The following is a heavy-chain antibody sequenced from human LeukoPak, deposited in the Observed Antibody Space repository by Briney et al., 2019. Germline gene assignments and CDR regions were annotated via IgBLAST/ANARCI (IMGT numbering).Heavy chain of an antibody. CDR1: GGSISSYY. Sequence: PSETLSLTCTVSGGSISSYYWSWIRQPPGKGLEWIGYIYYSGSTNYNPSLKSRVTISVDTSKNQFSLKLSSVTAADTAVYYCARGPMVRGDIITGDFDYWGQGTLVTVSS. V-gene: IGHV4-59*01. CDR2: IYYSGST. J-gene: IGHJ4*02. D-gene: IGHD3-10*01. CDR3: ARGPMVRGDIITGDFDY.